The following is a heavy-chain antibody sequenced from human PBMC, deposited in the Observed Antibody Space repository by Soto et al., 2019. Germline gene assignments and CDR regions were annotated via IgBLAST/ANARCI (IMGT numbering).Heavy chain of an antibody. CDR2: IIPNFGTA. V-gene: IGHV1-69*06. D-gene: IGHD3-22*01. Sequence: QVELVQSGAEVKKPGSSVKVSCQASEDTFRNYAISWVRQAPGQGLEWMGGIIPNFGTANYAQKLQGRVTITAGTSANTVYLELSSLRSEDTAVYYCASTKYDSSAYYYWYLGLWGRGTLVTVSS. CDR1: EDTFRNYA. CDR3: ASTKYDSSAYYYWYLGL. J-gene: IGHJ2*01.